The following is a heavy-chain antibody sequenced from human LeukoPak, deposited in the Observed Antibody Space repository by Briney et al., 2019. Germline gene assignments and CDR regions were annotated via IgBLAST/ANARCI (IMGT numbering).Heavy chain of an antibody. V-gene: IGHV4-34*01. CDR1: GFTFSSYA. J-gene: IGHJ4*02. CDR2: INHSGST. D-gene: IGHD5-18*01. Sequence: PGGSLRLSCAASGFTFSSYAMSWVRQAPGKGLEWIGEINHSGSTNYNPSLKSRVTISVDTSKNQFSLKLSSVTAADTAVYYCARGRIQLWFGRGYYFDYWGQGTLVTVSS. CDR3: ARGRIQLWFGRGYYFDY.